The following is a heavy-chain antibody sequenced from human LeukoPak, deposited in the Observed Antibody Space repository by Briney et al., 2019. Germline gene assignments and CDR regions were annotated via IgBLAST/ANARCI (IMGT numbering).Heavy chain of an antibody. CDR3: ARIFKDSSGWPQVDY. D-gene: IGHD6-19*01. J-gene: IGHJ4*02. V-gene: IGHV4-59*01. Sequence: SETLSLTCNVSGGSISSYYWSWIRQPPGKGLEWIGYIYYSGSTNYNPSLKSRVTISVDTSKNQFSLKLSSVTAADTAVYYCARIFKDSSGWPQVDYWGQGTLVTVSS. CDR1: GGSISSYY. CDR2: IYYSGST.